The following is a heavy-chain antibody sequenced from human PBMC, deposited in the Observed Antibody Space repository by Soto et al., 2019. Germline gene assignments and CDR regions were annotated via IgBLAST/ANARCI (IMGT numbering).Heavy chain of an antibody. D-gene: IGHD5-18*01. CDR2: INAGNGNT. J-gene: IGHJ5*02. V-gene: IGHV1-3*01. Sequence: GASVKVSCKASGYTFTSYAMHWVRQAPGQRLEWMGWINAGNGNTKYSQKFQGRVTITRDTSASTAYMELSSLRSEDTAVYYCARGPVFRPYTNWFDPWGQGTLVTVSS. CDR1: GYTFTSYA. CDR3: ARGPVFRPYTNWFDP.